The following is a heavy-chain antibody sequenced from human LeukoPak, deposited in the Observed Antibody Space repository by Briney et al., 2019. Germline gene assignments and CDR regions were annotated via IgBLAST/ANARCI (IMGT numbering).Heavy chain of an antibody. D-gene: IGHD5-12*01. CDR2: INPNSGGT. CDR3: ARLGSGYEFDY. V-gene: IGHV1-2*02. Sequence: ASVKVSCKASGYTFTSYDINWVRQATGQGLEWMGWINPNSGGTNYAQKFQGRVTMTRDTSISTAYMELSRLRSDDTAVYYCARLGSGYEFDYWGQGTLVTVSS. CDR1: GYTFTSYD. J-gene: IGHJ4*02.